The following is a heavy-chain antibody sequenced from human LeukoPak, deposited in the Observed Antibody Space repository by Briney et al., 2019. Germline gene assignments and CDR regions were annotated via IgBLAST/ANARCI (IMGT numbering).Heavy chain of an antibody. V-gene: IGHV1-2*06. CDR3: ARDKGTIFTYYYDSSGYAIDY. D-gene: IGHD3-22*01. J-gene: IGHJ4*02. CDR2: INPNSGGT. Sequence: ASVKVSCKASGYTFTGYYMHWVRQAPGQGLECMGRINPNSGGTNYAQKFQGRVTMTRDTSISTAYMELSRLRSDDTAVYYCARDKGTIFTYYYDSSGYAIDYWGQGTLVTVSS. CDR1: GYTFTGYY.